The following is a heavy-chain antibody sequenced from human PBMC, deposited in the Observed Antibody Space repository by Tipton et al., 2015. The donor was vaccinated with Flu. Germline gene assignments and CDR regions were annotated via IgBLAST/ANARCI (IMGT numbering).Heavy chain of an antibody. Sequence: TLSLTCTVSGGFFSSYYWNWIRQPPGKGLEWIGYVYHIGTTSYNPSLKGRVTILIDTSTNQFSLRLNSVTAADTAVYYCVKSRRMMTKIPEFDDWGQGAQVSVSS. CDR2: VYHIGTT. CDR1: GGFFSSYY. CDR3: VKSRRMMTKIPEFDD. J-gene: IGHJ4*02. D-gene: IGHD3-16*01. V-gene: IGHV4-59*13.